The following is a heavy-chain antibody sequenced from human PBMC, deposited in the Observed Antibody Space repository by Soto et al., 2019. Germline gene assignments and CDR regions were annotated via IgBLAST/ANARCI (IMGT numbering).Heavy chain of an antibody. D-gene: IGHD6-13*01. Sequence: QVQLVQSGAEVKKPGSSVTVSCKTSGGIFSNYAISWVRQAPGLGLEWMGGIIPIFGAANYAQKLEGRVTFTADESTSTAYMEMSSLRSDDTAVYYCARVAQELVWSGFDPWGQGTLVTVSS. CDR3: ARVAQELVWSGFDP. CDR2: IIPIFGAA. J-gene: IGHJ5*02. V-gene: IGHV1-69*01. CDR1: GGIFSNYA.